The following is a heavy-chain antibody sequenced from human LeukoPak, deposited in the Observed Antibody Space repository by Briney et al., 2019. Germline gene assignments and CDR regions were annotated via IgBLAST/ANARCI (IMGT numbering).Heavy chain of an antibody. D-gene: IGHD3-22*01. CDR1: GNTFTGYY. CDR3: ASLRDSSGVGVA. Sequence: ASVKVSCKASGNTFTGYYMHWVRQAPGHGLEWMGWNNPNNGGTNFAQRFQGRVTMTRDTSISTAYMELSRLRSDDTAVYFCASLRDSSGVGVAWGQGTLVTVSS. J-gene: IGHJ5*02. V-gene: IGHV1-2*02. CDR2: NNPNNGGT.